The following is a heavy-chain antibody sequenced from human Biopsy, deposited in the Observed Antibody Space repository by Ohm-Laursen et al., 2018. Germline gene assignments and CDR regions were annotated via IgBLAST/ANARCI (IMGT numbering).Heavy chain of an antibody. Sequence: SSVKVSCKASGATFSNYAINRLRQAPGQGLEWMGGINPMFGTAKYAQRFQGRVTITADKSTSTADMELSSLRSDDTAVYYCARSFGVVINFEHNWFDPWGQGTLVTVSS. CDR1: GATFSNYA. CDR3: ARSFGVVINFEHNWFDP. CDR2: INPMFGTA. D-gene: IGHD3-3*01. V-gene: IGHV1-69*06. J-gene: IGHJ5*02.